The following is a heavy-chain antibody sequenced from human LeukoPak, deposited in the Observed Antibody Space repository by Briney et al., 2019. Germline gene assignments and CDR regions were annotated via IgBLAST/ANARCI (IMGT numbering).Heavy chain of an antibody. J-gene: IGHJ5*02. CDR1: GGSISSYY. D-gene: IGHD4-17*01. CDR3: ARSYGDYSSGWFDP. CDR2: IYTSGST. Sequence: SETLSLTCTVSGGSISSYYWSWIRQPPGKGLEWIGRIYTSGSTNYNPSLKSRVTMSVDTSKNQFSLKLSSVTAADTAVYYCARSYGDYSSGWFDPWVQGTLVTVSS. V-gene: IGHV4-4*07.